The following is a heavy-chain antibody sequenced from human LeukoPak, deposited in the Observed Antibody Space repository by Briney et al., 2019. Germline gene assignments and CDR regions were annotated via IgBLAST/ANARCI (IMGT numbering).Heavy chain of an antibody. CDR1: GGSISGSSYY. Sequence: SETLSLTCTVSGGSISGSSYYWAWIRQPPGKGLEWIASGFYSGSAYYNPSLKSRLTIFVDTSKNQFSLDLSSVTAADTAVYYCARLRGAMTPVTSDFDYWGQGVLVTVSS. J-gene: IGHJ4*02. D-gene: IGHD4-17*01. V-gene: IGHV4-39*01. CDR2: GFYSGSA. CDR3: ARLRGAMTPVTSDFDY.